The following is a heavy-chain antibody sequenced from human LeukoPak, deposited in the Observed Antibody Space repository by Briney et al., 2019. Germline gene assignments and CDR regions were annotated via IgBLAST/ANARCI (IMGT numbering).Heavy chain of an antibody. CDR3: ARGTRRYSSGWYLV. CDR1: GXFXGYY. D-gene: IGHD6-19*01. J-gene: IGHJ6*02. CDR2: INHSGST. Sequence: GXFXGYYWSWIRQPPGKGLEWIGEINHSGSTNYNPSLKSRVTISVDTSKNQFSLKLSSVTAADTAVYYCARGTRRYSSGWYLVWGQGTTVTVSS. V-gene: IGHV4-34*01.